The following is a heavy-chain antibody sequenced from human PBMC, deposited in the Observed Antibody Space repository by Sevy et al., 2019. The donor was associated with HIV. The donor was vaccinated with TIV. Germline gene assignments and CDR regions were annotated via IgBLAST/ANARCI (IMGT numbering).Heavy chain of an antibody. Sequence: GGSLRLSCAASGFTFSSYGMHWVRQAPGKGLEWVAVIWYDGSNKNYADSVKGRFTISRDNSKNTFYLQMSSLRPEDTAIYYCARGLAALPGYYYGMDVWGQGTTVTVSS. CDR3: ARGLAALPGYYYGMDV. V-gene: IGHV3-33*01. J-gene: IGHJ6*02. CDR2: IWYDGSNK. CDR1: GFTFSSYG. D-gene: IGHD6-25*01.